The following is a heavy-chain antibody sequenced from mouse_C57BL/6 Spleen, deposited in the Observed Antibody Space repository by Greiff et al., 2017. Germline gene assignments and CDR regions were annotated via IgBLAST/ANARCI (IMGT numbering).Heavy chain of an antibody. CDR3: ARSYYYGSRGRDFDY. Sequence: EVQLQQSGPELVKPGASVKISCKASGYSFTGYYMNWVKQSPEKSLEWIGEINPSTGGTTYNQKFKAKATLTVDKSSSTAYMQLKSLTSEDSAVYYCARSYYYGSRGRDFDYWGQGTTLTVSS. D-gene: IGHD1-1*01. CDR2: INPSTGGT. CDR1: GYSFTGYY. V-gene: IGHV1-42*01. J-gene: IGHJ2*01.